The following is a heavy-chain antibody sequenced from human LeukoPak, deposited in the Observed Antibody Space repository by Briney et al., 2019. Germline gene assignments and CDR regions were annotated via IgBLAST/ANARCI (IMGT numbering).Heavy chain of an antibody. CDR3: AKDLQQQAYYYYMDV. V-gene: IGHV3-74*01. Sequence: GGSLRLSCAASGFAFSSYWMHWVRQAPGKGLVWVSRINSDGSTTSYADSVKGRFTISRDNSKNTLYLQMNSLRAEDTAVYYCAKDLQQQAYYYYMDVWGKGTTVTVSS. J-gene: IGHJ6*03. CDR1: GFAFSSYW. CDR2: INSDGSTT. D-gene: IGHD6-13*01.